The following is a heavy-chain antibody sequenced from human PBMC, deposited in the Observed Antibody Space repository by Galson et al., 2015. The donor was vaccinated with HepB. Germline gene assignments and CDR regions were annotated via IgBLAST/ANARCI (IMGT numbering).Heavy chain of an antibody. J-gene: IGHJ4*02. CDR2: ISGYNGIA. V-gene: IGHV1-18*04. D-gene: IGHD1-26*01. CDR3: ARTLEWELLHSYYFDY. Sequence: SVKVSCKASGYTFTSYGISWVRQAPGQGLEWMGWISGYNGIANYAQKLQGRVTKTTDTSTTTAYMELRSLRSDDTAVYYCARTLEWELLHSYYFDYWGQGTLVTVSS. CDR1: GYTFTSYG.